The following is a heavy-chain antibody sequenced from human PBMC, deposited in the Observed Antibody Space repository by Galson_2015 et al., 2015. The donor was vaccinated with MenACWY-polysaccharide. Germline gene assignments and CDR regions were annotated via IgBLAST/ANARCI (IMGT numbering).Heavy chain of an antibody. CDR2: ISGSGDST. CDR3: GRVSGHFYYYDSGDLKQGPSDM. V-gene: IGHV3-23*01. Sequence: SLRLSCAASGFTFNNYAVSWVRQAPGKGLEWVSTISGSGDSTYYADSVKGRFTISRDNAGNSLYLLMNNLRAEDTAVYYCGRVSGHFYYYDSGDLKQGPSDMWGRGTMVTVSS. CDR1: GFTFNNYA. D-gene: IGHD3-16*01. J-gene: IGHJ3*02.